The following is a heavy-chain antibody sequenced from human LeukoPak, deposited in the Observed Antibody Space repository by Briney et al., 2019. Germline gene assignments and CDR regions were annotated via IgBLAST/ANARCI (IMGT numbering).Heavy chain of an antibody. V-gene: IGHV3-20*04. J-gene: IGHJ3*02. CDR3: ARAGYSSSWYDGAFDI. CDR1: GFTFDDYG. D-gene: IGHD6-13*01. CDR2: INWNGGSI. Sequence: PGGSLRLSCAASGFTFDDYGMSWVRQAPGKGLEWVSGINWNGGSIGYADSVKGLFTISRDNAKNSLYLQMNSLRAEDTALYYCARAGYSSSWYDGAFDIWGQGTMVTVSS.